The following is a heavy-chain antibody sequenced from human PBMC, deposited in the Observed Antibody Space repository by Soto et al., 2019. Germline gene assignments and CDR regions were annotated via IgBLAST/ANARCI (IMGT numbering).Heavy chain of an antibody. Sequence: SETLSLTCTVSGASSTGSFFWSWLRQPAGKGLEWIGRFSLSGTTNYNPSLRSRVTMSADVSKNQFTLRLTSVTAADTAVYYCARGMAPPGAPAWYYFDSWGQGTLVTVSS. CDR1: GASSTGSFF. CDR3: ARGMAPPGAPAWYYFDS. V-gene: IGHV4-4*07. D-gene: IGHD6-13*01. J-gene: IGHJ4*02. CDR2: FSLSGTT.